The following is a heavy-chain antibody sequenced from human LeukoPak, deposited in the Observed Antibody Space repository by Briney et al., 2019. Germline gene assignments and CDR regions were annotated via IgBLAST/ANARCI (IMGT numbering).Heavy chain of an antibody. CDR3: ARLHYGGNYGYYYYYMDV. Sequence: SETLSLTCTVSGGSISSSSYYWGWLRQPPGKGLEWIGSIYYTGSTYYNPSLKSRVTISVDASKNQLSLKLSSVTAADTAVYYCARLHYGGNYGYYYYYMDVWGKGTTVTISS. J-gene: IGHJ6*03. CDR2: IYYTGST. D-gene: IGHD4-23*01. V-gene: IGHV4-39*01. CDR1: GGSISSSSYY.